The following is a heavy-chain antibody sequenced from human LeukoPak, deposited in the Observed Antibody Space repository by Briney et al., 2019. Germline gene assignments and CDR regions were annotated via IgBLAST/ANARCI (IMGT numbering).Heavy chain of an antibody. Sequence: GGSLRLSCAASGCTFSTSWMSWVRQAPGKGLEWVANIKHDASETNYVDSVKGRFTISRDNAKNSLYLQMNSLRAEDTAVYYCARPRVPDSWGQGTLVTVSS. CDR2: IKHDASET. CDR3: ARPRVPDS. V-gene: IGHV3-7*01. J-gene: IGHJ4*02. CDR1: GCTFSTSW.